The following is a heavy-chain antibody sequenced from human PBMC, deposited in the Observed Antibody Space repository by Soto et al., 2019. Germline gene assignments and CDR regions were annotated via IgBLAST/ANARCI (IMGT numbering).Heavy chain of an antibody. J-gene: IGHJ4*02. CDR3: VRDSGAKLSSS. D-gene: IGHD6-13*01. Sequence: QLVQYGAEVKKTGSSVRVSCKASGGTFSSYRLNWLRQAPGHGLEWVGGIVPIRRAAEYAQGFQGRVTITADETTRTSYMELRSLKSQDTAVYYCVRDSGAKLSSSWGQGTLVTVSS. CDR1: GGTFSSYR. V-gene: IGHV1-69*01. CDR2: IVPIRRAA.